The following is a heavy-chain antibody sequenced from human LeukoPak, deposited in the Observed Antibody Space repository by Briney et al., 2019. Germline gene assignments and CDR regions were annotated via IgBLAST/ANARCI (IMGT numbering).Heavy chain of an antibody. CDR3: ARAPVTVKDSFDI. CDR1: GGSINNYY. CDR2: IFTSGST. Sequence: MTSETLSLTCAVSGGSINNYYWSWIRQPAGKGREWIGRIFTSGSTNYNASLKSRVTMSVDTSKNQFSLKLRSMTAADTSVYYCARAPVTVKDSFDIWGQGTMVTVSS. V-gene: IGHV4-4*07. J-gene: IGHJ3*02. D-gene: IGHD4-11*01.